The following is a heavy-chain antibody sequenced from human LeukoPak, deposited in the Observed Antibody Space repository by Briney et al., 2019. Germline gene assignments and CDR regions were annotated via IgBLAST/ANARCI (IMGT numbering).Heavy chain of an antibody. D-gene: IGHD2-21*02. Sequence: GGSLRLSCAASGFTFSSYGMSWVRQAPGKGLEWVSYISSSSSTIYYADSVKGRFTISRDNAKNSLYLQMNSLRAEDTAVYYCARDDLVVTATFDYWGQGTLVTVSS. CDR1: GFTFSSYG. J-gene: IGHJ4*02. CDR2: ISSSSSTI. CDR3: ARDDLVVTATFDY. V-gene: IGHV3-48*01.